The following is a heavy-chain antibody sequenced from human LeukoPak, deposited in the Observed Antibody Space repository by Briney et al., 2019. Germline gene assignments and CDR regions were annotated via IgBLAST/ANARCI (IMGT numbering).Heavy chain of an antibody. Sequence: PSETLSLTCTVSGGSISSYYRSWIRQPPGRGWEGFGYIYYSGSTNYNPSLKSRVIISVDTSKNQFSLKLSSVTAADTAVYYCARRIAVAGPFDYWGQGTLVTVSS. J-gene: IGHJ4*02. CDR2: IYYSGST. V-gene: IGHV4-59*08. D-gene: IGHD6-19*01. CDR3: ARRIAVAGPFDY. CDR1: GGSISSYY.